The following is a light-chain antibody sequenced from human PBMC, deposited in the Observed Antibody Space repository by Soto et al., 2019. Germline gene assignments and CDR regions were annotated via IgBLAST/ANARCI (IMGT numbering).Light chain of an antibody. J-gene: IGKJ1*01. Sequence: DIQMTQSPSTLSASVGDRVTITCRASQSIGSFLAWYQQKPGKTPKLLIYTASILEGGVPSRFSGSGSGTEFTLTSSNLQPDDFATYYCQQYESYWTFGQGTKVDMK. CDR1: QSIGSF. V-gene: IGKV1-5*03. CDR3: QQYESYWT. CDR2: TAS.